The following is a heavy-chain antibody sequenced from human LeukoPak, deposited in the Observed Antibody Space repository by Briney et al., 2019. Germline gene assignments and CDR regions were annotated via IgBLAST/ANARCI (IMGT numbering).Heavy chain of an antibody. CDR3: ARGLMYNYYYYYMDV. J-gene: IGHJ6*03. V-gene: IGHV1-8*03. CDR2: MNPNSGNT. D-gene: IGHD1-14*01. Sequence: ASVKDSCKASGFTFTKFGISWVRQATGQGLEWMGWMNPNSGNTGYAQKFQGRVTITRNTSISTANMELSSLRSEDTAVYYCARGLMYNYYYYYMDVWGKGTTVTVSS. CDR1: GFTFTKFG.